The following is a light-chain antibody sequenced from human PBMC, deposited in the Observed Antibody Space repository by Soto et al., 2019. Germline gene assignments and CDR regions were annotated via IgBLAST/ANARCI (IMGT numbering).Light chain of an antibody. J-gene: IGLJ2*01. CDR1: ASDVGDYKY. CDR2: DVT. CDR3: CFSDGSDTWV. Sequence: QSALTQPRSVSGSPGQSMTISCSGTASDVGDYKYVTWYRQSPGEEYKLMIFDVTRRPSGVPDRFSGSKSGNTASLTISGLQFEDEADYYCCFSDGSDTWVFGGGTKLTVL. V-gene: IGLV2-11*01.